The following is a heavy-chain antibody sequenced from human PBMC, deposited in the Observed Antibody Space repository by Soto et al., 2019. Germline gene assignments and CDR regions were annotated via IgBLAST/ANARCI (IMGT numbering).Heavy chain of an antibody. D-gene: IGHD1-7*01. V-gene: IGHV5-51*01. CDR1: GYSFTSYW. Sequence: GESLKISCEGFGYSFTSYWIGCVRQLPGKGLEWMGIINPADSDTRNNPSFQGQVTISADKSINTAYLQWSSLKASDTAMYYCARWEHYTWNYMEAFAIWGQGTIVTVSS. CDR2: INPADSDT. J-gene: IGHJ3*02. CDR3: ARWEHYTWNYMEAFAI.